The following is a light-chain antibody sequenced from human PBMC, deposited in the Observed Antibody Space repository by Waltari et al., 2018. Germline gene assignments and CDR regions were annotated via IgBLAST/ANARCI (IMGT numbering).Light chain of an antibody. J-gene: IGKJ1*01. Sequence: EIVLTQSTATLSLSTGEGDTLSCRASQSVSSQLVWYQQKRGQAPRLLIYDASNSATGIPARFSGSGSGTDFTLTISSLEPEDFAVYYCQQCNNSPPTFGQGTKVEIK. V-gene: IGKV3-11*01. CDR3: QQCNNSPPT. CDR1: QSVSSQ. CDR2: DAS.